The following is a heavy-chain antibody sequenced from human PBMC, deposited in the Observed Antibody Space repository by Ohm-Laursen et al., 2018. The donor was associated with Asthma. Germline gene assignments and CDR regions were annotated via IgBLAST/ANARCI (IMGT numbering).Heavy chain of an antibody. CDR2: ISWKSGTI. V-gene: IGHV3-9*01. Sequence: SLRLSYAASGFTFENYAMHWVRQAPGKGLEWVSGISWKSGTIGYADSVKGRFTISRDNAKNSLYLQMNSLRAEDTALYYCAKDNGAVVYRNGMDVWGQGTTVTVSS. D-gene: IGHD5/OR15-5a*01. J-gene: IGHJ6*02. CDR1: GFTFENYA. CDR3: AKDNGAVVYRNGMDV.